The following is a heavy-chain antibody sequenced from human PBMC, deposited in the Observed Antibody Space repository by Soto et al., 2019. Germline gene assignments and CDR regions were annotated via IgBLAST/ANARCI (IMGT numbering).Heavy chain of an antibody. CDR2: ISTSGATR. D-gene: IGHD6-19*01. V-gene: IGHV3-48*02. CDR1: GFTFSTDS. CDR3: ARFFGSGFDY. J-gene: IGHJ4*02. Sequence: EVPLVESGGGLVQPGGSLRLSCVAPGFTFSTDSMNWVRQAPGKGLEWVAHISTSGATRYYADSVKGRFTISRDNAKTSLYLQMDSLRNEDTAVYYCARFFGSGFDYWGQGTLVTVSS.